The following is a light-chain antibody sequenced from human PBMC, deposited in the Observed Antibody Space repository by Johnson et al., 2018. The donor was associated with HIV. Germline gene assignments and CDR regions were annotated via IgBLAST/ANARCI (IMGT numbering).Light chain of an antibody. V-gene: IGLV1-51*02. J-gene: IGLJ1*01. CDR2: ENN. CDR1: SSNIGNNY. CDR3: GQLDSSLRKV. Sequence: QSVLTQPPSVSAAPGQKVTISCSGSSSNIGNNYVSWYQQLPGTAPKLLIYENNKRPSGIPDRFSGSKSGTSATLGITGLQTGDEADYYCGQLDSSLRKVFGTGTKVTVL.